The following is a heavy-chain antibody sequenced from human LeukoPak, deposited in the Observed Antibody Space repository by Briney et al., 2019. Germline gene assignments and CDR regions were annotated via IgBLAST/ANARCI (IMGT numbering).Heavy chain of an antibody. CDR1: GFTFSSYA. D-gene: IGHD6-19*01. CDR3: AKDTVAAVAVPY. Sequence: GGSLRLSCAASGFTFSSYAMSWVRQAPGKGLEWVSAISGRGGVTYYADSVKGRFTISRDNSKYTLYLQMNSLRAEDTAVYYCAKDTVAAVAVPYWGQGTLVTVSS. J-gene: IGHJ4*02. V-gene: IGHV3-23*01. CDR2: ISGRGGVT.